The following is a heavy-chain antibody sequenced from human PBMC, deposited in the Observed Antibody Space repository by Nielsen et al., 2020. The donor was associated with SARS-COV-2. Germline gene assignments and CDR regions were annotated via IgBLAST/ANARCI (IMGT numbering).Heavy chain of an antibody. CDR3: ATSGYSSGWGAY. CDR1: GFTFSSYG. Sequence: GESLKISCAASGFTFSSYGMHWVRQAPGKGLEWVAVISYDGSNKYYADSVKGRFTISRDNSKNTLYLQMNSLRAEDTAVYYCATSGYSSGWGAYWGQGTLVTVSS. V-gene: IGHV3-30*03. J-gene: IGHJ4*02. D-gene: IGHD6-19*01. CDR2: ISYDGSNK.